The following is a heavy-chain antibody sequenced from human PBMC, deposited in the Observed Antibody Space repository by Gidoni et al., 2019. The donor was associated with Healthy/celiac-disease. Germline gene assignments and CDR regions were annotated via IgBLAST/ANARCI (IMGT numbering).Heavy chain of an antibody. CDR3: ARPVHSLDGSFDY. D-gene: IGHD2-2*03. CDR2: IIPSFGTE. J-gene: IGHJ4*02. CDR1: GGTFSSYA. Sequence: QVQLVQSGAEVKPPGSSVTVSCKASGGTFSSYAISWVRQAPGQGLEWMGGIIPSFGTENYAQKFKGRVTITADESTSTAYRERSSLRSEDTAVYYCARPVHSLDGSFDYWGQGTLVTVSS. V-gene: IGHV1-69*01.